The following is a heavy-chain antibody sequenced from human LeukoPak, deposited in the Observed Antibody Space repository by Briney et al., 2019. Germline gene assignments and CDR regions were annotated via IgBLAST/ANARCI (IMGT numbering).Heavy chain of an antibody. J-gene: IGHJ3*02. V-gene: IGHV1-2*02. CDR1: GYTFTGYY. D-gene: IGHD2-2*01. Sequence: ASVKVSCKASGYTFTGYYMHWVRQAPGQGLEWMGWINPNSGGTNYAQKFQGRVTMTRDTSISTAYMELSRLRSDDTAVYYCAREALGYCSSTSCHDAFDIWGQGTMVTVSS. CDR2: INPNSGGT. CDR3: AREALGYCSSTSCHDAFDI.